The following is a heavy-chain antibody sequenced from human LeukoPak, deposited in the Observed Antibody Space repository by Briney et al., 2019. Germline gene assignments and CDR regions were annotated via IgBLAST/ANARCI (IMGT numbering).Heavy chain of an antibody. CDR1: GGSISSYY. CDR2: IYTSGST. D-gene: IGHD6-13*01. J-gene: IGHJ5*02. Sequence: PSETLSLTCTVSGGSISSYYWSWIRQPAGKGLEWIGRIYTSGSTNYNPSLKSRVTISVDTSKDQFSLKLSSVTAADTAVYYCARGSWSSRGYSSSWYAFDPWGQGTLVTVSS. V-gene: IGHV4-4*07. CDR3: ARGSWSSRGYSSSWYAFDP.